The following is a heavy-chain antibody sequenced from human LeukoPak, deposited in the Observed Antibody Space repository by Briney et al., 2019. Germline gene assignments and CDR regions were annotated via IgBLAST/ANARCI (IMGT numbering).Heavy chain of an antibody. Sequence: AASVKVSCKTSGYPFTDYYIHWVRQTPGQGLEWMGRINPNSGGTNYAQKFQDRVTMTRDTSISTAYMELSRLRSDDTAVYYCTRDPISGAYWSTSWYFHHWGQGTLVTVSS. D-gene: IGHD4/OR15-4a*01. CDR2: INPNSGGT. J-gene: IGHJ1*01. CDR1: GYPFTDYY. CDR3: TRDPISGAYWSTSWYFHH. V-gene: IGHV1-2*06.